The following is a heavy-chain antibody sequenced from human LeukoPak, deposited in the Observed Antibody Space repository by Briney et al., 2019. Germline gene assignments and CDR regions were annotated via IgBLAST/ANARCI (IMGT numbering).Heavy chain of an antibody. Sequence: SHTLSLTCTVSGGSISSCDYYWSWIRQPPGKGLEWIGYIYYSGSTYYNPSLKSRVTISVDTSKNHFSLKLSSVTAADTAVYYCARCYDSPSDAFDIWGQGTMVTVSS. V-gene: IGHV4-30-4*08. CDR1: GGSISSCDYY. J-gene: IGHJ3*02. CDR2: IYYSGST. D-gene: IGHD3-22*01. CDR3: ARCYDSPSDAFDI.